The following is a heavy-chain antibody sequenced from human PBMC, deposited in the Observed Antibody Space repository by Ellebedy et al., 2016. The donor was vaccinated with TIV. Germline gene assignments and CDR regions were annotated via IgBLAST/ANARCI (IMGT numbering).Heavy chain of an antibody. CDR1: GFTFSSHD. Sequence: GESLKISCAASGFTFSSHDMHWVRQGTGKGLEWVSAIGSAGDTSYSGSVKGRFTNSTENGKNSVYLQMNSLRAEDTAVYYCAIASACPDYWGQGTLVTVSS. J-gene: IGHJ4*02. D-gene: IGHD2-15*01. V-gene: IGHV3-13*01. CDR3: AIASACPDY. CDR2: IGSAGDT.